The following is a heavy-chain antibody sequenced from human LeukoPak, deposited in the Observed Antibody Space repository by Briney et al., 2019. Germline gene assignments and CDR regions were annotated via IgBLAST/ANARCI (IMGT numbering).Heavy chain of an antibody. CDR2: ISGSGGST. CDR3: ARAPCGGDCYFRGGYDY. CDR1: GFTFSSYA. Sequence: AGGSLRLSCAASGFTFSSYAMSWVRQAPGKGLEWVSAISGSGGSTYYADSVKGRFTISRDNSKNTLYLQMNSLRAEDTAVYYCARAPCGGDCYFRGGYDYWGQGTLVTVSS. V-gene: IGHV3-23*01. D-gene: IGHD2-21*02. J-gene: IGHJ4*02.